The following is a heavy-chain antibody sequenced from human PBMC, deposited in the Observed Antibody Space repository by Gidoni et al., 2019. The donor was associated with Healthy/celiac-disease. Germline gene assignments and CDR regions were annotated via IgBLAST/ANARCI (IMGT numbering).Heavy chain of an antibody. Sequence: QVQLVQSGAEVKKPGASVKVSCKASGYTFTGDYMHWVRQAPGQGLEWMGWINPNSGGTNYAQKFQGRVTMTRDTSISTAYMELSRLRSDDTAVYYCARDGITGTLYYYYGMDVWGKGTTVTVSS. J-gene: IGHJ6*04. CDR2: INPNSGGT. CDR3: ARDGITGTLYYYYGMDV. V-gene: IGHV1-2*02. CDR1: GYTFTGDY. D-gene: IGHD1-20*01.